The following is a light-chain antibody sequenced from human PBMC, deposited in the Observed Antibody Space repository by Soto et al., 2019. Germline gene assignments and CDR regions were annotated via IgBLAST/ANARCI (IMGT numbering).Light chain of an antibody. Sequence: EIVLTQSPGTLSLSPGERATLSCRASQNVNSNYLAWYQQKPGQAPRLLIYGASNRATGIPDRFSGTGSGTDFSLSVSRLEPEDFAVYYCQQYGSSPPYTFGQGTKLEIK. CDR3: QQYGSSPPYT. CDR2: GAS. CDR1: QNVNSNY. J-gene: IGKJ2*01. V-gene: IGKV3-20*01.